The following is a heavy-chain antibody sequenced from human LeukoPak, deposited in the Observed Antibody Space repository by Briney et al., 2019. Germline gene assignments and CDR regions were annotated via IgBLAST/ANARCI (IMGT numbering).Heavy chain of an antibody. CDR1: GGSISSSY. CDR2: IYYSGSA. V-gene: IGHV4-59*01. Sequence: PSETLSLTCTVSGGSISSSYWSWIRQPPGKGLEWIGFIYYSGSANYNPSLKSRVTMSVDMSKNQFSLKLSSVTAADTAFYYCARDRDSSGWFDYWGQGALVTVSS. J-gene: IGHJ4*02. CDR3: ARDRDSSGWFDY. D-gene: IGHD6-19*01.